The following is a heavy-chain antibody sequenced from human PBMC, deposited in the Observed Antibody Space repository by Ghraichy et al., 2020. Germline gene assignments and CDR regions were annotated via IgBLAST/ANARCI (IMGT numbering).Heavy chain of an antibody. CDR3: ARVYPVTTIDSYYYYYYMDV. CDR1: GGSISSYY. Sequence: SETLSLTCTVSGGSISSYYWSWIRQPPGKGLEWIGYIYYSGSTNYNPSLKSRVTISVDTSKNQFSLKLSSVTAADTAVYYCARVYPVTTIDSYYYYYYMDVWGKGTTVTVSS. CDR2: IYYSGST. J-gene: IGHJ6*03. V-gene: IGHV4-59*01. D-gene: IGHD4-17*01.